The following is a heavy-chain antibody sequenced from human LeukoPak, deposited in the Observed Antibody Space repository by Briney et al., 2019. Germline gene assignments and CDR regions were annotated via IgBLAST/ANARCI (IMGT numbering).Heavy chain of an antibody. D-gene: IGHD2-15*01. CDR1: GLNLTTYA. Sequence: GGSLRLSCAASGLNLTTYAMGWVRQAPGKGLEWVSVISDRGDSTYYGDSVKGRFTISRDNSKNTLYLQMNSLRAEDTAVYYCAKFWTGVAATPAYWGQGTLVTVSS. J-gene: IGHJ4*02. CDR2: ISDRGDST. V-gene: IGHV3-23*01. CDR3: AKFWTGVAATPAY.